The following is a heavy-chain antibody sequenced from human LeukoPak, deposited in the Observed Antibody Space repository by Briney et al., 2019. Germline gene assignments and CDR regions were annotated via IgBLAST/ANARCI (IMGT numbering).Heavy chain of an antibody. Sequence: PSETLSLTCTVSGYSISSGYYWGWIRQPPGKGLEWIGSIYHSGNTYYNPSLKSRVTISVDTSKNQFSLKLSSVTAADTAVYYCARDFVGYYDSSGYYVSYYMDVWGEGTTVTVSS. V-gene: IGHV4-38-2*02. CDR2: IYHSGNT. CDR3: ARDFVGYYDSSGYYVSYYMDV. J-gene: IGHJ6*03. CDR1: GYSISSGYY. D-gene: IGHD3-22*01.